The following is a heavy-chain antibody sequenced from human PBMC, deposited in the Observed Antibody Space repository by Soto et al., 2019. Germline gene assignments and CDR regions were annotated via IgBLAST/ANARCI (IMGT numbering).Heavy chain of an antibody. V-gene: IGHV3-74*01. CDR2: INSDGSST. CDR3: AKRQQLVRYYYGLDV. D-gene: IGHD6-13*01. J-gene: IGHJ6*02. Sequence: PGESLKISCAASGFTFSSYWMHWVRQAPGKGLVWVSRINSDGSSTSYADSVKGRFTISRDNAKNTLYLQMNSLRAEDTAVYYCAKRQQLVRYYYGLDVWGQGTTVTVSS. CDR1: GFTFSSYW.